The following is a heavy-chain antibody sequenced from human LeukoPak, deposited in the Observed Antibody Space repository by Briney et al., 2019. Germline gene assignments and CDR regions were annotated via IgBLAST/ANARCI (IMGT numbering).Heavy chain of an antibody. Sequence: PSETLSLTCTVSGHSIINYYWSSLRQPPGKGLEWIGHIYYSETANYRPSLKSRVTISVDTSKNQVSLKLASVTAADTAMYYCARGGLQLLHWGQGSLVTVSS. CDR3: ARGGLQLLH. J-gene: IGHJ4*02. D-gene: IGHD2-15*01. CDR2: IYYSETA. CDR1: GHSIINYY. V-gene: IGHV4-59*01.